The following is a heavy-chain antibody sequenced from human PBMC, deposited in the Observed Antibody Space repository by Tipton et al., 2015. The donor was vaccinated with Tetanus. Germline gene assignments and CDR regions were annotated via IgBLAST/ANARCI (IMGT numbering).Heavy chain of an antibody. J-gene: IGHJ4*02. Sequence: LSLTCTVSGDSISSGDFYWSWIRQHPGKGLEWIGYIYFTGTTYYNPSLESRLTISIDTSKNQFSLELTSVTAADTAVYYCARDSYYSSRWSFANYWGQGTLVTVSS. D-gene: IGHD3-22*01. CDR1: GDSISSGDFY. CDR3: ARDSYYSSRWSFANY. V-gene: IGHV4-31*03. CDR2: IYFTGTT.